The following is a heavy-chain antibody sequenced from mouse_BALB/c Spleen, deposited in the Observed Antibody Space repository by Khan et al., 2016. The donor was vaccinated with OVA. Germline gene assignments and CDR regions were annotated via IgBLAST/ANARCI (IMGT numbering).Heavy chain of an antibody. J-gene: IGHJ3*01. V-gene: IGHV1S137*01. CDR3: RRGGGGNRFAY. CDR2: ISTYYGDA. Sequence: QVQLQQPGAELVRPGVSVKISCKGSGYTFTDFTLHWVKQSHAMSLEWIGVISTYYGDATYNQRFKDKATMTVDKSSSTAYMELARLTSEDSAISYVRRGGGGNRFAYWGQGTLVTVSA. CDR1: GYTFTDFT.